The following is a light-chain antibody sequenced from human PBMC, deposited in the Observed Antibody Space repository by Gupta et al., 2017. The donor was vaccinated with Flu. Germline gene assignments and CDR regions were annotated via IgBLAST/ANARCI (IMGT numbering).Light chain of an antibody. J-gene: IGLJ1*01. CDR3: CPFGGNYYV. Sequence: VSWYQQHPGKAPKVLIYDVTKRPSGVPDRFSGSKSGNTASLTISGLQAEDEADYYCCPFGGNYYVFGTVTRVTVL. CDR2: DVT. V-gene: IGLV2-11*03.